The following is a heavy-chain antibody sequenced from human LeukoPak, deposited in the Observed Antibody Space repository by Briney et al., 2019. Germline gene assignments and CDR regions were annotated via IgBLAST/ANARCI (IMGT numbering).Heavy chain of an antibody. CDR3: ARDRYYYDSSGYSNFDY. J-gene: IGHJ4*02. CDR1: GYTFTSYY. D-gene: IGHD3-22*01. CDR2: INPNSGGT. Sequence: ASVKVSCKASGYTFTSYYMHWVRQAPGQGLEWMGWINPNSGGTNYAQKFQGRVTMTRDTSISTAYMELSRLRSDDTAVYYCARDRYYYDSSGYSNFDYWGQGTLVTVSS. V-gene: IGHV1-2*02.